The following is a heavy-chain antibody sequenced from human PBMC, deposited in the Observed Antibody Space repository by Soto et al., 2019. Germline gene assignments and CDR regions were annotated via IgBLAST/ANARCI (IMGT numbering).Heavy chain of an antibody. CDR2: ISAYNGNT. J-gene: IGHJ5*01. D-gene: IGHD3-22*01. V-gene: IGHV1-18*01. CDR3: ARAFYYDSSPNWFDS. CDR1: GYTFTSYG. Sequence: ASVKVSCKASGYTFTSYGISWVRQAPGQGLEWMGWISAYNGNTNYAQKLPGRVTMTTDTSTSTAYMELRSLRSDDTAVYYCARAFYYDSSPNWFDSWGQGTMVIVSS.